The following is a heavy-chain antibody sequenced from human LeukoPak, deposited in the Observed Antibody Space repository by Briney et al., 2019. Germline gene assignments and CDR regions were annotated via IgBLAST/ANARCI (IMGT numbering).Heavy chain of an antibody. D-gene: IGHD6-13*01. CDR3: ARETPYSSSWTVFDY. Sequence: PGGSLRLSCAASGLSISRYSMNWVRLAPGKGLEWVSSISSSSSYIYYADSVKGRFTISRDNAKNSLYLQMNSLRAEDTAVYYCARETPYSSSWTVFDYWGQGTLVTVSS. J-gene: IGHJ4*02. V-gene: IGHV3-21*01. CDR2: ISSSSSYI. CDR1: GLSISRYS.